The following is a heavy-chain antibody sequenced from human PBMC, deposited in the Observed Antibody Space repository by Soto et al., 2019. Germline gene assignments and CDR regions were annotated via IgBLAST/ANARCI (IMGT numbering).Heavy chain of an antibody. V-gene: IGHV1-18*01. CDR2: ISAYNGNT. D-gene: IGHD3-16*01. J-gene: IGHJ4*02. Sequence: QVQLVQSGAEVKKPGASVKVSCKASGYTFTNFGISWVRQAPGQGLEWMGWISAYNGNTNYAQNFQGRVTMTTDTSKSTAYMELRSVRSDGTAVYYCARGGPPIDYWGQGTMVTVSS. CDR1: GYTFTNFG. CDR3: ARGGPPIDY.